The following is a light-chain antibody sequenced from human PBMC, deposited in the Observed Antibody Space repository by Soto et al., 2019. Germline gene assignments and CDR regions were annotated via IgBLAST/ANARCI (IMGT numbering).Light chain of an antibody. Sequence: EILVTQFPATLSVSPGERASLSCRTNQTIDKYLAWYQQKPGQPPRLLIFDASTRASGLPARFSGTGSGRDFTLTITGLEPEDCAVYYCQQRSRWPWTFGQGTKVEVK. J-gene: IGKJ1*01. CDR3: QQRSRWPWT. CDR2: DAS. V-gene: IGKV3-11*02. CDR1: QTIDKY.